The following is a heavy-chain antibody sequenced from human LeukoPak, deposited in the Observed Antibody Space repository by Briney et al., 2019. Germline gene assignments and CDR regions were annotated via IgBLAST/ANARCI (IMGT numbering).Heavy chain of an antibody. Sequence: PGGSLRLSCAASGFTFSSYGMHWVRQAPGKGLEWVAVIWYDGSNKYYADSVKGRFTISRDNSKNTLYLQMNSLRAEDTAVYYCAKGPSKVVVITTFNYWGQGTLVTVSS. CDR1: GFTFSSYG. CDR3: AKGPSKVVVITTFNY. CDR2: IWYDGSNK. V-gene: IGHV3-33*06. D-gene: IGHD3-22*01. J-gene: IGHJ4*02.